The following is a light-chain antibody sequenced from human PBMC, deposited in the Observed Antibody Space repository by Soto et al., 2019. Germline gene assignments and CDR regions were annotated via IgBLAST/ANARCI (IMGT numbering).Light chain of an antibody. V-gene: IGKV3-20*01. J-gene: IGKJ4*01. CDR2: GAS. CDR3: HQDDSSPLT. CDR1: QSVSSSY. Sequence: EIVLTQSPGTLSLSPGERATLSCRASQSVSSSYLAWYQQKPGQAPRLLIYGASSRATGIPDRFSGSGSGTDFTLTNSRLEPEDFAVYYCHQDDSSPLTFGGGTKVEIK.